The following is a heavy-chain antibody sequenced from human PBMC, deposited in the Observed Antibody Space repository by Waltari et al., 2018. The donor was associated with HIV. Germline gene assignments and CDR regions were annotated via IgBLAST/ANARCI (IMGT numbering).Heavy chain of an antibody. D-gene: IGHD3-22*01. CDR2: IKQDGSEK. J-gene: IGHJ2*01. Sequence: EVQLVESGGGLVQPGGSLRLSCAASGFTFSSYWMSWVRQAPGKGLEGVANIKQDGSEKYYVDSVKGRFTISRDNAKNSLYLQMNSLRAEDTAVYYCARDWGAMIVVVPDGDWYFDLWGRGTLVTVSS. CDR1: GFTFSSYW. V-gene: IGHV3-7*03. CDR3: ARDWGAMIVVVPDGDWYFDL.